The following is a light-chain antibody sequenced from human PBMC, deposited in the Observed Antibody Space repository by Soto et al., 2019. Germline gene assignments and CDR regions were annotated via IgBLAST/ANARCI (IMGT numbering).Light chain of an antibody. CDR3: SSYTSSYTYV. CDR2: DVS. Sequence: QSALTQPASVSGSPGQSATISCAGTSSDVGGYNFVSWYQQHPGKAPQLMIYDVSSRPSGVSNRFSGSKSGNTASLTISGLQAEDEADYYCSSYTSSYTYVFGTGTKLTVL. CDR1: SSDVGGYNF. J-gene: IGLJ1*01. V-gene: IGLV2-14*03.